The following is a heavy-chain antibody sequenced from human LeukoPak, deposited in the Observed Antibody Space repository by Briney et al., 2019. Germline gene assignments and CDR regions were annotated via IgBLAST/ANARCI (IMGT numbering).Heavy chain of an antibody. Sequence: SVKVSCKASGGTFSSYAISWVRQAPGQGLEWMGGIIPIFGTANYAQKFQGRVTITADESTSTAYMELSSLRSEDTAVYYCAGLAARPLEGMDVWGQGTTVTVSS. J-gene: IGHJ6*02. CDR2: IIPIFGTA. CDR3: AGLAARPLEGMDV. V-gene: IGHV1-69*13. D-gene: IGHD6-6*01. CDR1: GGTFSSYA.